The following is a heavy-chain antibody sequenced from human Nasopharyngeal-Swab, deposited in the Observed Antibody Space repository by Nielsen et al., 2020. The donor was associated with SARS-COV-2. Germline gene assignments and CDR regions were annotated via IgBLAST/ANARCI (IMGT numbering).Heavy chain of an antibody. D-gene: IGHD3-3*01. V-gene: IGHV3-48*03. Sequence: GESLKISCAASGFTFSSYEMNWVRQAPGKGLEWVSYISSSGSTIYYADSVKGRFTISRDNAKNSLYLQMNSLRAEDTAVYSCARQPTYYDFWKTVTYYYGMDVWGQGTTVTVSS. J-gene: IGHJ6*02. CDR1: GFTFSSYE. CDR3: ARQPTYYDFWKTVTYYYGMDV. CDR2: ISSSGSTI.